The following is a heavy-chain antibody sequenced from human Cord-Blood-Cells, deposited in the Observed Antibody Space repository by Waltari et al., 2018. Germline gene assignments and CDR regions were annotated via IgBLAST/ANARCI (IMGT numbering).Heavy chain of an antibody. V-gene: IGHV3-53*02. D-gene: IGHD6-6*01. CDR3: ARDLAAHHYYYGMDV. Sequence: EVQLVETGGGLIQPGGSLRLSCAASGFTVSSNYMSWVRQAPGKGLEWVSVIYSGCSTYYADSVKGRFTISRDNSKNTLYLQMNSLRAEDTAVYYCARDLAAHHYYYGMDVWGQGTTVTVSS. CDR2: IYSGCST. J-gene: IGHJ6*02. CDR1: GFTVSSNY.